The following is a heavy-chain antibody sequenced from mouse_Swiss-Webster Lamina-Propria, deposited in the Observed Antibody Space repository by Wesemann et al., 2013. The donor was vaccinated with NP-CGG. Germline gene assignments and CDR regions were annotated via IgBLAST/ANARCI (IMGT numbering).Heavy chain of an antibody. CDR1: GYTFTSYY. J-gene: IGHJ2*01. Sequence: QVQLQQSGAELVKPGASVKLSCKASGYTFTSYYMYWVKQRPGQGLEWIGEINPSNGGTNFNEKFKSKATLTVDKSSSTAYMQLSSLTSEDSAVYYCTTYYRFLIDYWGQGTTLTVSS. CDR3: TTYYRFLIDY. D-gene: IGHD2-14*01. V-gene: IGHV1S81*02. CDR2: INPSNGGT.